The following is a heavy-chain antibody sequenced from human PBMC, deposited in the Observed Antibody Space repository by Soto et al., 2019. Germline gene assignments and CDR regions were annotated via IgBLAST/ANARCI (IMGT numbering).Heavy chain of an antibody. V-gene: IGHV4-31*03. D-gene: IGHD3-3*01. J-gene: IGHJ4*02. CDR2: IYYSGST. CDR1: GGSISSGGYY. CDR3: ARTIFGVVTSYYFDY. Sequence: SETLSLTCTVSGGSISSGGYYWSWIRQHPGKGLEWIGYIYYSGSTYYNPSLKSRVTISVDTSKNQFSLKLSSATAADTAVYYCARTIFGVVTSYYFDYWGQGTLVTVSS.